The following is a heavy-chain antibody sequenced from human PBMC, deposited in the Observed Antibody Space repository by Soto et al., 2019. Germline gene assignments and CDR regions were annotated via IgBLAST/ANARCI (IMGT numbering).Heavy chain of an antibody. Sequence: SETLSLTCTVSGGSISSYYWSWIRQPPGKGLEWIGYIYYSGSTNYNPSLKSRVTISVDTSKNQFSLKLSSVTAADTAVYYCARDKRESGYYDYYYYYMDVWGKGTTVTVSS. CDR1: GGSISSYY. CDR2: IYYSGST. J-gene: IGHJ6*03. CDR3: ARDKRESGYYDYYYYYMDV. V-gene: IGHV4-59*01. D-gene: IGHD3-22*01.